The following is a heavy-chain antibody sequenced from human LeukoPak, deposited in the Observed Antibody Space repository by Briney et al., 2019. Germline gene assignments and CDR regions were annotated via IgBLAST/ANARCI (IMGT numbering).Heavy chain of an antibody. V-gene: IGHV3-23*01. CDR3: ARDYGDQFLDAFDI. Sequence: PGGSLRLSCAASGVTFSSYAMSWVRQAPRQGLEWVSAISGSGGSTYYADSVRGRFTISRDNSKNTLYLQMNSLRAEDTAVYYCARDYGDQFLDAFDIWGQGTMVTVSS. J-gene: IGHJ3*02. D-gene: IGHD4-17*01. CDR1: GVTFSSYA. CDR2: ISGSGGST.